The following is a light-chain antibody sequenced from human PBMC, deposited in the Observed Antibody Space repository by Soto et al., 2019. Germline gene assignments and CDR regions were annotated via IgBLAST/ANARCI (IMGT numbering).Light chain of an antibody. V-gene: IGKV3-20*01. CDR2: DAS. Sequence: EIVLTQSPGTLSLSPGERATLSCRASQSLTSSYLAWYQQKPGQAPRLLIYDASSRATGIPDRFSGSGSGTDFTLTISRLEPEDFAVYYCQQYGGSPPHTFGQGTKVEIK. J-gene: IGKJ2*01. CDR1: QSLTSSY. CDR3: QQYGGSPPHT.